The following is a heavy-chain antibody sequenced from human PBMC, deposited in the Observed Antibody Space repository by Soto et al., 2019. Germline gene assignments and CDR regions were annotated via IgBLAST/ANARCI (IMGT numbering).Heavy chain of an antibody. CDR2: ISGSGGST. V-gene: IGHV3-23*01. D-gene: IGHD3-22*01. CDR3: AKTVGRDYYDSSCYYHFEN. Sequence: PGGSLRVSCAASGFTFSTYAMSWVRQAPGKGLERVSAISGSGGSTYYADSVKSRFTISRANSKNTLYLQMNSLRAEPTAIYYCAKTVGRDYYDSSCYYHFENGGQGILVTASS. CDR1: GFTFSTYA. J-gene: IGHJ4*02.